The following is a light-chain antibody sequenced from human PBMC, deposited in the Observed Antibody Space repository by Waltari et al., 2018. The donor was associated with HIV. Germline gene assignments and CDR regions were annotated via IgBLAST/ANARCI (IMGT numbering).Light chain of an antibody. CDR2: EVS. J-gene: IGLJ2*01. CDR3: SSYTSSSTPV. CDR1: SSDVGGSTY. Sequence: QSALTQPASVSGSPGQSITFSCTGTSSDVGGSTYVSWYQQHPGKAPKLMIYEVSNRPSGVSNRFSGSKSGNTASLTISGLQAEDEADYYCSSYTSSSTPVFGGGTKLTVL. V-gene: IGLV2-14*01.